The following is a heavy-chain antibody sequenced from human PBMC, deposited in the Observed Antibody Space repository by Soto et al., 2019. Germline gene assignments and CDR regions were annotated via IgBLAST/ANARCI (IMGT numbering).Heavy chain of an antibody. D-gene: IGHD3-3*01. CDR3: ARASSSYDFWSGYSLFEYYGMDV. V-gene: IGHV4-31*03. CDR2: IYYSGST. CDR1: GGSISSGGYY. Sequence: QVQLQESGPGLVKPSQTLSLTCTVSGGSISSGGYYWSWIRQHPGKGLEWIGYIYYSGSTYYNPSLKSRVTLSVDTSKNQFSLKLSSVTAADTAVYYCARASSSYDFWSGYSLFEYYGMDVWGQGTTVTVSS. J-gene: IGHJ6*02.